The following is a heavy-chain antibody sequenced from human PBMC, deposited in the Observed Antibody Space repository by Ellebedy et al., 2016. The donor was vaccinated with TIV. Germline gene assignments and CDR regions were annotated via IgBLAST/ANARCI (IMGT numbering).Heavy chain of an antibody. J-gene: IGHJ3*01. CDR1: GESVSSNGMR. CDR2: IAWDDDT. CDR3: ARNSRDAFDL. V-gene: IGHV2-70*04. Sequence: SGPTLVKPTQTLTLTCTLSGESVSSNGMRLNWIRQPPGKALEWLARIAWDDDTFYRASLKTRLTISKDTSKNQVVLRMTVMDPVDTATYYCARNSRDAFDLWGQGTLVIVSS.